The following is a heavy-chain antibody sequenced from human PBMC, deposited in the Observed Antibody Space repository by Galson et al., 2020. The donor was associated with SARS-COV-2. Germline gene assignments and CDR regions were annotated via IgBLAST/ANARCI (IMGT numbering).Heavy chain of an antibody. Sequence: ASVQVSCKASGYTFTSYGISWVRQAPGQGLEWMGWISAYNGNTNYAQKPQGRVTMTTDTSTSTAYMELRSLRSDDTAVYYCARERGELLWFGELFTRVGYYYGMDVWGQGTTVTVSS. CDR1: GYTFTSYG. CDR3: ARERGELLWFGELFTRVGYYYGMDV. CDR2: ISAYNGNT. J-gene: IGHJ6*02. D-gene: IGHD3-10*01. V-gene: IGHV1-18*01.